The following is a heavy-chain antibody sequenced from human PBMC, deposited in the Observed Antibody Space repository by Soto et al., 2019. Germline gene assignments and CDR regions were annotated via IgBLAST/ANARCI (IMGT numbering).Heavy chain of an antibody. V-gene: IGHV1-18*01. Sequence: QVQLVQSGAEVKKPGASVKVSCKASGYTFTSYGISWLRQAPGPGLEWMGWITAYNGNTNCAQKLSGRVTMTTDTYTSQAYRERRSLRSDDPAVYYCAKRRGYSNGEFDYWDQGTLVTVSS. D-gene: IGHD5-18*01. J-gene: IGHJ4*02. CDR3: AKRRGYSNGEFDY. CDR2: ITAYNGNT. CDR1: GYTFTSYG.